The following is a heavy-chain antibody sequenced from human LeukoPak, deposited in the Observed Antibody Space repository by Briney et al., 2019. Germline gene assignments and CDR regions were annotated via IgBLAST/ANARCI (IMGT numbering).Heavy chain of an antibody. J-gene: IGHJ6*02. CDR1: GYSFTSYW. Sequence: GGSLKISCKGPGYSFTSYWIGWVRQMPGKGLEWMGIIYPGDSDTRYSPSFQGQVTISADKPISTAYLQWSSLKASDTAMYYCARHVGGYCSSTSCQTGSEPGPLYGMDVWGQGTTVTVSS. V-gene: IGHV5-51*01. CDR3: ARHVGGYCSSTSCQTGSEPGPLYGMDV. CDR2: IYPGDSDT. D-gene: IGHD2-2*01.